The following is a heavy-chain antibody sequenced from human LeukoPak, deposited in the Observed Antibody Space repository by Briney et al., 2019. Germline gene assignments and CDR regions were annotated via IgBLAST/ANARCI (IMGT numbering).Heavy chain of an antibody. CDR3: ARGGRFGELSSSL. CDR2: ISSSSSTI. Sequence: GGSLRLSCAASGFTFSSYSMNWVRQAPGKGLEWVSYISSSSSTIYYADSVRGRFTISRDNAKNSLYLQMNSLRAEDTAVYYCARGGRFGELSSSLWGQGTLVTVSS. V-gene: IGHV3-48*01. D-gene: IGHD3-10*01. CDR1: GFTFSSYS. J-gene: IGHJ4*02.